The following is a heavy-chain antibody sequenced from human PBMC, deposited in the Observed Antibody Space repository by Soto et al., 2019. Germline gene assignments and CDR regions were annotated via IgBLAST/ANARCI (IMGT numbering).Heavy chain of an antibody. D-gene: IGHD3-9*01. J-gene: IGHJ4*02. V-gene: IGHV3-74*01. CDR1: GFPFSSYW. CDR2: ISGDGVTT. Sequence: EVQLVESGGDLVQRGGSLRLSCAASGFPFSSYWLHWVRHTPGKGLDWVARISGDGVTTYYADSVTGRFTVSRDNAKKPLSLQISGLRAEATAVYYCAREYYGLLTGYYTDYWGQGPLVSVSS. CDR3: AREYYGLLTGYYTDY.